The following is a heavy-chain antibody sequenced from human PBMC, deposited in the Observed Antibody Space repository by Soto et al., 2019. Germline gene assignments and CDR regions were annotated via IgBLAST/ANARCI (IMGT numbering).Heavy chain of an antibody. CDR1: GGSISSGGYY. CDR2: IYYSGST. J-gene: IGHJ6*02. D-gene: IGHD5-12*01. Sequence: SETLSLTCTVSGGSISSGGYYWSWIRQHPGKGLEWIGYIYYSGSTYYNPSLKSRVTISVGTSKNQFSLKLSSVTAADTAVYYCARDGGYDFGYYYGMDVWGQGTTVTVSS. V-gene: IGHV4-31*03. CDR3: ARDGGYDFGYYYGMDV.